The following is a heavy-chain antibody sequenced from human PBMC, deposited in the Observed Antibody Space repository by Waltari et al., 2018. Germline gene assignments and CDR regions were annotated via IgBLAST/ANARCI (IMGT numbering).Heavy chain of an antibody. D-gene: IGHD2-2*01. Sequence: QVQLVQSGAEVKKPGASVKVSCKASGYTFTSYDINWVGQPTGQGLEWMGWMNPNSGNTGYAQKFQGRVTMTRNTSISTAYMELSSLRSEDTAVYYCARPYCSSTSCYQAFDIWGQGTMVTVSS. CDR3: ARPYCSSTSCYQAFDI. V-gene: IGHV1-8*01. J-gene: IGHJ3*02. CDR1: GYTFTSYD. CDR2: MNPNSGNT.